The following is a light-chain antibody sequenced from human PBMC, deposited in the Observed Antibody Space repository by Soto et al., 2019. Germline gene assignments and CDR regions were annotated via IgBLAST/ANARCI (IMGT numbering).Light chain of an antibody. J-gene: IGKJ1*01. CDR1: QSVSNNY. Sequence: EIVLTQYPATLSLSPGERYTVSCRTSQSVSNNYLAWYQQKPGQARRLLIYGAYGRATGITDRFSGSGSGTDFTLTISSLETEDFAVYYCQQYGSAPRTVGQVTQVEIK. V-gene: IGKV3-20*01. CDR2: GAY. CDR3: QQYGSAPRT.